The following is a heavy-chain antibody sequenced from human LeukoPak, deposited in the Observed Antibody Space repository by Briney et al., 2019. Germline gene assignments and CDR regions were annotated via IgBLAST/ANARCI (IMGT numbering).Heavy chain of an antibody. CDR3: ARLLDNDSSGELDAFDM. Sequence: PSETLSLTCSVSAASMSSHYWSWIRQPPGKGLEWIGFIYYSGTTRYNSSLKSRVTISADTSKNQFSLKLTSVTAADTAVYYGARLLDNDSSGELDAFDMWGQGTMVTVSS. D-gene: IGHD3-22*01. CDR2: IYYSGTT. J-gene: IGHJ3*02. V-gene: IGHV4-59*11. CDR1: AASMSSHY.